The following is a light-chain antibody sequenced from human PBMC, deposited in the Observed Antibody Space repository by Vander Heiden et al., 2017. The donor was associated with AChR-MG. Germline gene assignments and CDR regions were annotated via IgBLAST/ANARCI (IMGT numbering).Light chain of an antibody. CDR2: EVT. J-gene: IGLJ2*01. V-gene: IGLV2-23*02. CDR1: SSDVGSYNL. CDR3: CSYAGSSTYVV. Sequence: QSALTQPASVSGSPGQSITLPCTGTSSDVGSYNLVSWYQQHPDKAPKLMIYEVTKRPAGVSDRFSGSKSGNTASLTISGLQAEDEADYYCCSYAGSSTYVVFGGGTKLTVL.